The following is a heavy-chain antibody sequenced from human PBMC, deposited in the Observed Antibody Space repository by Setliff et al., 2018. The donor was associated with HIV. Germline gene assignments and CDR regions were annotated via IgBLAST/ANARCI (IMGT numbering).Heavy chain of an antibody. D-gene: IGHD3-3*01. Sequence: PGGSLRLSCAASGFTFSSYSMNWVRQAPGKGLEWVSFISGNSGAITYADSVKGRFTISRDNARNSLYLQMNSLRADDTAIYYCVRGNFGVAIRLQAFDLWGQGTKVTVSS. J-gene: IGHJ3*01. CDR1: GFTFSSYS. CDR2: ISGNSGAI. CDR3: VRGNFGVAIRLQAFDL. V-gene: IGHV3-48*01.